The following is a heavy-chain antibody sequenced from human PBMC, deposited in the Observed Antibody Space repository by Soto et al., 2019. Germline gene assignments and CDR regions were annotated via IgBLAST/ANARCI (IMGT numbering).Heavy chain of an antibody. J-gene: IGHJ6*03. CDR3: ARGWFGPDV. Sequence: EVQLVESGGGLVQPGGSLRLSCAASEFTFSGRSVHWVRQAPGKGLVWVSGIDKVGTDSTYADSVKGRFTSSRDNAKSTVYLQRNSLRVEDTAVYYCARGWFGPDVWGKGTTVTVSS. CDR1: EFTFSGRS. V-gene: IGHV3-74*01. CDR2: IDKVGTDS. D-gene: IGHD3-10*01.